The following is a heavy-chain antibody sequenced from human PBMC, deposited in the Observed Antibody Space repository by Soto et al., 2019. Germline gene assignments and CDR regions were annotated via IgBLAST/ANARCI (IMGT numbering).Heavy chain of an antibody. D-gene: IGHD3-10*01. CDR1: GLTFSNAW. CDR2: IKSKTDGGTT. CDR3: TTPITIVRGKLVYYYYGMDV. Sequence: GGSLRLSCAASGLTFSNAWMNWVRQAPGKGREWVGRIKSKTDGGTTDYAAPVKGRFTISRDDSKNTLYLQMNSLKTEDTAVYYCTTPITIVRGKLVYYYYGMDVWGQGTTVTVSS. V-gene: IGHV3-15*07. J-gene: IGHJ6*02.